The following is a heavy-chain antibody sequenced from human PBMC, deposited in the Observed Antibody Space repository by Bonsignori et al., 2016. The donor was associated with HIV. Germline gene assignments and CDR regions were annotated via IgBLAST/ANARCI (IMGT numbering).Heavy chain of an antibody. J-gene: IGHJ4*02. Sequence: GGSLRLSCVASGFRFTRHNFHWVRQAPGQGLEWVAVISSDGRNKVYADSVKGRFTISRDNSMSTVYLQMNNLRPEDTALYYCARDKDNWNYFDLWGQGSLVTVSS. CDR3: ARDKDNWNYFDL. D-gene: IGHD1-20*01. CDR1: GFRFTRHN. CDR2: ISSDGRNK. V-gene: IGHV3-30-3*01.